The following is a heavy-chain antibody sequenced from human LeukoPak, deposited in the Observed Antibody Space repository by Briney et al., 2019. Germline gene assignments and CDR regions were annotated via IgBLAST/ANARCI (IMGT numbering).Heavy chain of an antibody. CDR2: IYASGST. Sequence: SQTLSLTCTVSGGSISSGNYYWSWIRQPAGKGLEWIGRIYASGSTNYNPSLKSRVTISVDTSKNQFSLKLSSVTAADTAVYYCARRTRIADAFDIWGQGTMVTVSS. V-gene: IGHV4-61*02. J-gene: IGHJ3*02. D-gene: IGHD2/OR15-2a*01. CDR1: GGSISSGNYY. CDR3: ARRTRIADAFDI.